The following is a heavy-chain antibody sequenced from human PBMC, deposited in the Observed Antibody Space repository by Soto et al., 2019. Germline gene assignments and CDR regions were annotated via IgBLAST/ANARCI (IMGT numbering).Heavy chain of an antibody. D-gene: IGHD6-6*01. J-gene: IGHJ6*02. CDR2: ISAYNGNT. CDR3: AREKYSSSWGDYYYGMDV. CDR1: GYTFTIYG. V-gene: IGHV1-18*01. Sequence: ASLKVSGKASGYTFTIYGISWVRQAPGQGLEWMGWISAYNGNTNYAQKLQGRVTMTTDTSTSTAYMELRSLRSDDTAVYYCAREKYSSSWGDYYYGMDVWGQGTTVTVSS.